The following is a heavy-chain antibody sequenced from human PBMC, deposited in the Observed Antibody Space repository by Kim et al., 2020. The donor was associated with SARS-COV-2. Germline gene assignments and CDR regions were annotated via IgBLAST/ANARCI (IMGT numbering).Heavy chain of an antibody. V-gene: IGHV4-34*01. J-gene: IGHJ6*02. CDR1: GGSFSGYY. CDR2: INHSGST. CDR3: ARGVRYSYSYYYYGMDV. D-gene: IGHD5-18*01. Sequence: SETLSLTCAVYGGSFSGYYWSWIRQPPGKGLEWIGEINHSGSTNYNPSLKSRVTISVDTSKNQFSLKLSSVTAADTAVYYCARGVRYSYSYYYYGMDVWGQGTTVTVSS.